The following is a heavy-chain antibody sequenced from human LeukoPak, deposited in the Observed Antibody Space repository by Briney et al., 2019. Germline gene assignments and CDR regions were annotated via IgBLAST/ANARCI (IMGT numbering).Heavy chain of an antibody. CDR1: GGSISSYY. J-gene: IGHJ4*02. D-gene: IGHD2-15*01. CDR3: ARYCGGHSCYSFDY. Sequence: KPSETLSLTCTVSGGSISSYYWSWIRQPPGKGLEWIGYIYYSGSTNYNPSLKSRVTISVDTSKNQFSLKLSSVTAADTAIYYCARYCGGHSCYSFDYWGQGTLVTVSS. CDR2: IYYSGST. V-gene: IGHV4-59*01.